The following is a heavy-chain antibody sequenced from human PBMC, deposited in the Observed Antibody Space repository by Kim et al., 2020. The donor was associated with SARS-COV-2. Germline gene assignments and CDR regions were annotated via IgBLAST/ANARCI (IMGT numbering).Heavy chain of an antibody. CDR3: ARGREQLDWFDP. Sequence: GGSLRLSCAASVFTVSSNYMSWVRQAPGKGLEWVSVIYSGGSTYYADSVKGRFTISRDNSKNTLYLQMNSLRAEDTAVYYCARGREQLDWFDPWGQGTPVTVSS. CDR2: IYSGGST. CDR1: VFTVSSNY. V-gene: IGHV3-53*01. J-gene: IGHJ5*02. D-gene: IGHD6-6*01.